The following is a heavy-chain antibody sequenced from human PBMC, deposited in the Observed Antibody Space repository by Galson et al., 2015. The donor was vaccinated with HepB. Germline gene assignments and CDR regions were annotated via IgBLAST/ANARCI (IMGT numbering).Heavy chain of an antibody. J-gene: IGHJ5*02. CDR2: IYYSGST. Sequence: ETLSLTCTVSGGSISSYYWSWIRQPPGKGLEWIGYIYYSGSTNYNPSLKSRVTISVDTSKNQFSLKLSSVTAADTAVYYCARAKTLLLAFDPWGQGTLVTVSS. V-gene: IGHV4-59*01. D-gene: IGHD2-15*01. CDR3: ARAKTLLLAFDP. CDR1: GGSISSYY.